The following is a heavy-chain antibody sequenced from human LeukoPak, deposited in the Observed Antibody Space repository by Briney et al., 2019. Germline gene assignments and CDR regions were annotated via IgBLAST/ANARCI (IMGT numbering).Heavy chain of an antibody. J-gene: IGHJ4*02. V-gene: IGHV3-74*03. CDR3: ARVGASTGAY. CDR1: GFTFSSNR. Sequence: GGSLRLSCAASGFTFSSNRMQWVRQAPGKGLVWVSRINSDGSTTTYADSVKGRFTISRDNAKNTLYLQMNSLRPEDTAVNYCARVGASTGAYWGQGTLVTVSS. CDR2: INSDGSTT. D-gene: IGHD1-26*01.